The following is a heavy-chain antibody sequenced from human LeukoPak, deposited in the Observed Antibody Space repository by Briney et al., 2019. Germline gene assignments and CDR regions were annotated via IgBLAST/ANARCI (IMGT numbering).Heavy chain of an antibody. Sequence: SETLSLTCTVSGASISGWYWSWIRQPPGKGLEWIGYVYGSGYTNYNPSLKSRVTMSIDTSKNHFSLKLTSVTAADTATYYCARETSLAGFASGLGFNYWGQGILVTVSS. CDR2: VYGSGYT. J-gene: IGHJ4*02. V-gene: IGHV4-59*01. CDR3: ARETSLAGFASGLGFNY. D-gene: IGHD6-19*01. CDR1: GASISGWY.